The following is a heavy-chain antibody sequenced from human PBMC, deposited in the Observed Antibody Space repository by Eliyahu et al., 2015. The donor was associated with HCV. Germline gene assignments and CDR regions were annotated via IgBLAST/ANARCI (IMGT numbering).Heavy chain of an antibody. CDR3: ARDSGSGSYNMV. V-gene: IGHV3-11*06. CDR2: ISSSSDYT. J-gene: IGHJ6*02. D-gene: IGHD3-10*01. CDR1: GFTFSDYY. Sequence: QGQLVESGGGLVKPGGSLRLSCAASGFTFSDYYMTWIRQAPGKGLEWLSYISSSSDYTKYADSVRGRFTISRDNAKNSVYLQMNSLTTEDTAVYYCARDSGSGSYNMVWGQGTTVTVSS.